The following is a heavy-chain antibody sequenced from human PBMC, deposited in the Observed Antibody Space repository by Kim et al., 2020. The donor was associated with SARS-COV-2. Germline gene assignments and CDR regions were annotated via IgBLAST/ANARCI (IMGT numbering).Heavy chain of an antibody. CDR1: GLTFRSYG. D-gene: IGHD2-2*01. J-gene: IGHJ5*02. CDR3: AKGPIAVVPGGKMWLDH. CDR2: ISYDGSIQ. Sequence: GGSLRLSCAASGLTFRSYGMHWVRQAPGKGLEWVADISYDGSIQYYGDSVEGRFTISRDNSNNMLYLQMNSLRLEDMAVYYCAKGPIAVVPGGKMWLDHWGQGTLVTVSS. V-gene: IGHV3-30*18.